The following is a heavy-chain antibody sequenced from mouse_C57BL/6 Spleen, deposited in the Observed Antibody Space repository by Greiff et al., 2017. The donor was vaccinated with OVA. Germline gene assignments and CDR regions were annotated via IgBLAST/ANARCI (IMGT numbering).Heavy chain of an antibody. CDR3: ARGLYYYGSSYNCDY. CDR1: GYAFSSYW. V-gene: IGHV1-80*01. D-gene: IGHD1-1*01. J-gene: IGHJ2*01. CDR2: IYPGDGDT. Sequence: VQLQQSGAELVKPGASVKISCKASGYAFSSYWMNWVKQRPGKGLEWIGQIYPGDGDTNYNGKFKGKATLTADKSSSTAYMQLSSLTSEDSAVYFCARGLYYYGSSYNCDYWGQGTTLTVSS.